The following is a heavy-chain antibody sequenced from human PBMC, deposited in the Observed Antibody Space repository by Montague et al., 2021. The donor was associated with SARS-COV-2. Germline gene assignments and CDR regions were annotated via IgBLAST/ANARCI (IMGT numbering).Heavy chain of an antibody. V-gene: IGHV4-59*01. CDR2: IYSTGGT. Sequence: SETLSLTCSVSGGSISGYCWSWIRQSPGKGLEWVGYIYSTGGTNYNPSLESRVTISLDTSKNQFSLRLSSVTPADTAVYYCARDWAVLTRDGYNYGWFDPWGPGTLVTVSS. D-gene: IGHD5-24*01. CDR3: ARDWAVLTRDGYNYGWFDP. J-gene: IGHJ5*02. CDR1: GGSISGYC.